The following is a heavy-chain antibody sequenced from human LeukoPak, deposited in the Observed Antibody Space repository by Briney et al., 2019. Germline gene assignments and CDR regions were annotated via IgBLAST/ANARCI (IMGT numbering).Heavy chain of an antibody. J-gene: IGHJ4*02. CDR3: ARVEDSSGYYGPYFDY. CDR2: ISSSSSYI. D-gene: IGHD3-22*01. Sequence: GGSLRLSYAASGFTVSSNYMSWVRQAPGKGLEWVSSISSSSSYIYYVDSVKGRFTISRDNAKNSLYLQMNSLRAEDTAVYYCARVEDSSGYYGPYFDYWGQGALVTVSP. V-gene: IGHV3-21*01. CDR1: GFTVSSNY.